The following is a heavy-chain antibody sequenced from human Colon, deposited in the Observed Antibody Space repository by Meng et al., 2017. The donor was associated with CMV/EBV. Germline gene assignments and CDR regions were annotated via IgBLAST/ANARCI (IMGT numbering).Heavy chain of an antibody. V-gene: IGHV3-74*01. CDR3: ARNRLECGGDCYFADS. D-gene: IGHD2-21*02. CDR1: GFTFSSHW. CDR2: LNSDGSIT. Sequence: GESLKISCEASGFTFSSHWMHWVRQAPGKGLVWVSCLNSDGSITRYADSVKGRFTISRDESKNTVFLQMNSLRAEDTAVYYCARNRLECGGDCYFADSWGQGTLVTVSS. J-gene: IGHJ5*02.